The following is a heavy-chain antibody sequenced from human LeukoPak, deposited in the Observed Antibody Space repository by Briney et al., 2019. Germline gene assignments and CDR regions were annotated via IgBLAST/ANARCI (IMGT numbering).Heavy chain of an antibody. D-gene: IGHD5-18*01. J-gene: IGHJ6*03. CDR3: ARVPPYSYGYFYYYYCMDV. V-gene: IGHV4-34*01. Sequence: SETLSLTGAVDGGSFSGYYWSWIRQPPGKELEWMGDTNHSASTNYNPSLQSRVTISVDASKNQSSVKLSSVTAADTAVYYCARVPPYSYGYFYYYYCMDVCGKGTTVTISS. CDR2: TNHSAST. CDR1: GGSFSGYY.